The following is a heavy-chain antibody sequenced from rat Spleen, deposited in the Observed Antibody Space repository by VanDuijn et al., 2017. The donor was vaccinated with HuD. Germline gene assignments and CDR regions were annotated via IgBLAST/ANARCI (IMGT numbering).Heavy chain of an antibody. Sequence: EVQLVESGGGLVQPGRSMKLSCAASGLSFSNYDMAWVRQAPKKGLEWVASLSSEGRSTYYRDSVKGRFTISRDNAKSSLYLQVNSLKSEDTATYYCARGALSYFDYWGQGVMVTVSS. D-gene: IGHD3-1*01. V-gene: IGHV5-22*01. CDR2: LSSEGRST. CDR3: ARGALSYFDY. CDR1: GLSFSNYD. J-gene: IGHJ2*01.